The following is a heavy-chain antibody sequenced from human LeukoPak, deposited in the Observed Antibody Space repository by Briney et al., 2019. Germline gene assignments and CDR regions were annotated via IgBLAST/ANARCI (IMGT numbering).Heavy chain of an antibody. CDR3: ARGLVMVRGVNRAWFDP. CDR1: GYTFNRYG. J-gene: IGHJ5*02. V-gene: IGHV7-4-1*02. CDR2: INTNTGNP. D-gene: IGHD3-10*01. Sequence: ASVKVSCKASGYTFNRYGMNWVRQAPGQGLEWMGWINTNTGNPTYAQGFTGRFVFSLDTSVSTAYLQINSLKAEDTAVYYCARGLVMVRGVNRAWFDPWGQGTLVTVSS.